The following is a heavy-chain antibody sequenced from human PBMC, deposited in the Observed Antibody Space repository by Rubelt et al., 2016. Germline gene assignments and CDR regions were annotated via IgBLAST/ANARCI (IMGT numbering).Heavy chain of an antibody. D-gene: IGHD5-24*01. J-gene: IGHJ6*02. CDR2: IYHSGST. CDR1: GGSISSGGYS. V-gene: IGHV4-30-2*01. Sequence: QLQLQESGSGLVKPSQTLSLTCAVSGGSISSGGYSWSWIRQPPGKGLEWIGYIYHSGSTYYNPSLKSRVTISVDRSKNQFSLKLSSVTAADTAVYYCARVAVATMSYYYYGMDVWGQGTTVTVSS. CDR3: ARVAVATMSYYYYGMDV.